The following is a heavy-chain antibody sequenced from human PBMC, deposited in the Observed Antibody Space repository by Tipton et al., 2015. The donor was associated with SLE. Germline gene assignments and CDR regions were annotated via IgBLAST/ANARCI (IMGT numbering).Heavy chain of an antibody. J-gene: IGHJ4*02. CDR1: GGSIRGASYY. V-gene: IGHV4-61*09. D-gene: IGHD2-2*01. CDR2: IFINGST. Sequence: TLSLTCTVSGGSIRGASYYWSWVRQPAGKGLEWSGHIFINGSTAYNPSLQSRVAISIDTSKNQFSLKVNSVTAADTAVYYCARGRVVPAGNFDYWGQGTLVTVSS. CDR3: ARGRVVPAGNFDY.